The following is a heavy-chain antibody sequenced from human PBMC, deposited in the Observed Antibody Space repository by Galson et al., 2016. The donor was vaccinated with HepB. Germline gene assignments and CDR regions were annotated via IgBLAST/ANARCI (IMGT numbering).Heavy chain of an antibody. V-gene: IGHV3-11*06. CDR3: AKEEGWPVNWFDP. CDR1: GLTVSGDY. J-gene: IGHJ5*02. CDR2: IGGSDGYT. Sequence: SLRLSCAVSGLTVSGDYMSWVRQAPGKGLEWVSDIGGSDGYTYYADSVKGRFTISRDNAKDSLYLQMNSLRPEDTAIYYCAKEEGWPVNWFDPWGPGTLVIVSS. D-gene: IGHD2-15*01.